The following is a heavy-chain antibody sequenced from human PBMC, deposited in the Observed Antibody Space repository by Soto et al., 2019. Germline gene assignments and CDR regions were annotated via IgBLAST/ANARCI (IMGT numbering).Heavy chain of an antibody. CDR2: ISSSSSSYI. V-gene: IGHV3-11*06. Sequence: GGSLRLSCAASGFTLSDYYMNWIRQAPGKGLEWVSYISSSSSSYINYADSVKGRFTISRDNARNSVYLQMNSLRADDTAVYYCAGGAAGILDYWGQGTLVTVSS. J-gene: IGHJ4*02. CDR1: GFTLSDYY. D-gene: IGHD6-13*01. CDR3: AGGAAGILDY.